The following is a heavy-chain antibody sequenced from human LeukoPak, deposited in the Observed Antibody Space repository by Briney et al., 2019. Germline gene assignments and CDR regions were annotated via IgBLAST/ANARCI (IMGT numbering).Heavy chain of an antibody. D-gene: IGHD3-9*01. CDR3: ARGGDGDILTGLVFDY. CDR1: NYTFTHYG. CDR2: LSLYNGNT. V-gene: IGHV1-18*01. Sequence: ASVKVSCKASNYTFTHYGISWVRQAPGQGLQWMGWLSLYNGNTNYAQNLQGRVTMTADTSTSTAYMELRSLRSDDTAVYYCARGGDGDILTGLVFDYWGQGTLVTVSS. J-gene: IGHJ4*02.